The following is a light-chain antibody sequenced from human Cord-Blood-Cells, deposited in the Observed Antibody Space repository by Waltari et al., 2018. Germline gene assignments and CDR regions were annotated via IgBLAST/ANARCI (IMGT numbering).Light chain of an antibody. CDR2: EVS. V-gene: IGLV2-8*01. Sequence: QSALTQPPSASGSPGQSVTISCTGTSSDVGGYNYVPWYQQHPGKAPTLMIYEVSKRPSGVPDRVYGSKSGNTASLTVSGLQAEDEADYYCSSYAGSNNFVVFGGGTKLTVL. J-gene: IGLJ2*01. CDR3: SSYAGSNNFVV. CDR1: SSDVGGYNY.